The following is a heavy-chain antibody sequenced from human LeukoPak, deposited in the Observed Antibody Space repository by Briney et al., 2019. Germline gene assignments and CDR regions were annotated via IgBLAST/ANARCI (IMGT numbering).Heavy chain of an antibody. V-gene: IGHV3-23*01. Sequence: GGSLRLSCAASGFTFNTYGMSWVRQAPGKGLEGGSGISGSGGATYYADSVKGRSTISRDDPHNTLYLQMNSLRAEDTAVYFCARGGVDYYGSGTYYLMYYFDYWGQGALVTVSS. J-gene: IGHJ4*02. CDR3: ARGGVDYYGSGTYYLMYYFDY. CDR1: GFTFNTYG. CDR2: ISGSGGAT. D-gene: IGHD3-10*01.